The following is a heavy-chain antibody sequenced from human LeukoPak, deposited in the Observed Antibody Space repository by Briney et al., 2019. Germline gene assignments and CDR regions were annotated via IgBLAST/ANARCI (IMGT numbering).Heavy chain of an antibody. D-gene: IGHD3-22*01. Sequence: GGSLRLSCAASGFTFSSYAMSWVRQAPGKGLEWVSAISGSGGSTYYADSVKGRFTISRDNSKNTLYLQMNSLRAEDTAVYNCAKGGAYYDSSGYNFDYWGQGTLVTVSS. J-gene: IGHJ4*02. CDR3: AKGGAYYDSSGYNFDY. V-gene: IGHV3-23*01. CDR1: GFTFSSYA. CDR2: ISGSGGST.